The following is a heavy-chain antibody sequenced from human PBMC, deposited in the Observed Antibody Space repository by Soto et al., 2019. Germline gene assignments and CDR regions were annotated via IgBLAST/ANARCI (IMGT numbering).Heavy chain of an antibody. CDR2: IYHTGDT. J-gene: IGHJ4*02. CDR1: SYSISSGFF. D-gene: IGHD6-19*01. CDR3: ARDAKRLAL. Sequence: SETLSLTCVVSSYSISSGFFLAWILQPPGKGLEWVGSIYHTGDTHYNPSLRSQVSMSVDTSKNHFSLRLTYLTAADTAVYFWARDAKRLALWGQGILVKVSS. V-gene: IGHV4-38-2*02.